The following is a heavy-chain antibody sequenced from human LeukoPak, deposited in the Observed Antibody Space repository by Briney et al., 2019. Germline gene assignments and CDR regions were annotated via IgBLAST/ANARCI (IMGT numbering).Heavy chain of an antibody. J-gene: IGHJ4*02. CDR3: ARDVTCGY. V-gene: IGHV1-18*01. CDR1: GYTFTSYD. CDR2: MNPNSGDT. D-gene: IGHD2-21*01. Sequence: ASVKVSCKASGYTFTSYDINWVRQATGQGLEWMGWMNPNSGDTNYAQKLQGRVTMTTDTSTSTAYMELRSLRSDDTAVYYCARDVTCGYWGQGTLVTVSS.